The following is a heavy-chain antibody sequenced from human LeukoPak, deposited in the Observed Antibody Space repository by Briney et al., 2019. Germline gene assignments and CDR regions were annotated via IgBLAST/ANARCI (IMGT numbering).Heavy chain of an antibody. J-gene: IGHJ5*02. CDR3: ARVRLTGYSNSWYRWFDP. D-gene: IGHD6-13*01. CDR1: GGSISSGDYS. Sequence: SQTLSLTCAVSGGSISSGDYSWSWIRQPPGKGLEWIGYIYHSGTTNYNPSLKSRVTISVDTSKNQFSLKLSSVTAADTAVYYCARVRLTGYSNSWYRWFDPWGQGTLVTVSS. V-gene: IGHV4-30-2*01. CDR2: IYHSGTT.